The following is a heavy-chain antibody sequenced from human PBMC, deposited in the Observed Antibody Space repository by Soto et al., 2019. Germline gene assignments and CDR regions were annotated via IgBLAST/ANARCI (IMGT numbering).Heavy chain of an antibody. Sequence: QVQLVQSGAEVKKPGASVKVSCKASGYTFSNDAITWVRQAPGQGLEWMGWVSAYNGNTNYAQKFKGRVTMTTDTSTSTADMEIRSRRYDDTAVYFGARASRYYWHYMMYWGQGTLVTVSS. CDR1: GYTFSNDA. CDR3: ARASRYYWHYMMY. J-gene: IGHJ4*02. CDR2: VSAYNGNT. V-gene: IGHV1-18*01. D-gene: IGHD1-20*01.